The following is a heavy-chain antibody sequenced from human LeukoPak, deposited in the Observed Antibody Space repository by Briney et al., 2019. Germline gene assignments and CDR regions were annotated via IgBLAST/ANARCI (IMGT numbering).Heavy chain of an antibody. J-gene: IGHJ4*02. V-gene: IGHV3-30*18. CDR2: ISYDGSNK. CDR1: GFTFSSYG. CDR3: AKVGATRAFDY. D-gene: IGHD1-26*01. Sequence: PGRSLRLSCAASGFTFSSYGMHWVRQAPGKGLEWVAVISYDGSNKYYADSVKGRFTISRDDSKNTLYLQMNSLRAEDTAVYYCAKVGATRAFDYWGQGTLVTVSS.